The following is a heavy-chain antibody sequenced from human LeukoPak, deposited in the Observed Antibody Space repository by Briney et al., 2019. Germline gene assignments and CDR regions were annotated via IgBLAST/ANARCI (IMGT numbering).Heavy chain of an antibody. Sequence: GGSLRLSCAASGFTFSIYAMSWVRQAPGKGLEWVANIKQDGSEKYYVDSVKGRFTISRDNAKNSLYLQMNSLRAEDTAVYYCATSYSSSSWFDPWGQGTLVTVSS. CDR1: GFTFSIYA. J-gene: IGHJ5*02. D-gene: IGHD6-6*01. CDR3: ATSYSSSSWFDP. V-gene: IGHV3-7*01. CDR2: IKQDGSEK.